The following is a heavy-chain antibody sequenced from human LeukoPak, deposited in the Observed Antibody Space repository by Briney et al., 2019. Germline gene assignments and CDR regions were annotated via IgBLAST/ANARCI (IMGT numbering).Heavy chain of an antibody. J-gene: IGHJ3*02. CDR2: IYYSGST. CDR3: ARREVTETDAFDI. V-gene: IGHV4-59*01. D-gene: IGHD4-23*01. CDR1: GGSISSNC. Sequence: SETLSLTRTVSGGSISSNCWSWTRQPPGKGLDWIGYIYYSGSTNYNPSLKSRVTISVDTSNNQFSLKLSSVTAADTAVYYCARREVTETDAFDIWGQGTMVTVSS.